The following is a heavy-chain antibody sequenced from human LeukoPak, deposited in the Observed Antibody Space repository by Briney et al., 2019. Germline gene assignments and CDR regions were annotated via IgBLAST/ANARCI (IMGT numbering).Heavy chain of an antibody. V-gene: IGHV3-21*01. Sequence: GGSLRLSCAASGFTFSSYSMNWVRQAPGKGLEWVSSISSSSSYIYYADSVKGRFTISRDNAKNSLYLQMNSLRAEDTAVYYCARDPWNTAAHDYDFWSGYYTGSWFDPWGQGTLVTVSS. J-gene: IGHJ5*02. D-gene: IGHD3-3*01. CDR2: ISSSSSYI. CDR3: ARDPWNTAAHDYDFWSGYYTGSWFDP. CDR1: GFTFSSYS.